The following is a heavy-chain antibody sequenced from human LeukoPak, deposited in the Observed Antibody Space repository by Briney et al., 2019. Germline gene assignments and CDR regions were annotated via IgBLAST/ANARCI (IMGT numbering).Heavy chain of an antibody. D-gene: IGHD6-13*01. J-gene: IGHJ4*02. CDR2: IYSGGST. Sequence: PGGSLRLSCAASGFTVSSNYVSWVRQAPGKGLEWVSVIYSGGSTYYADSVKGRFTISRDNSKNTLYLQMNSLRAEDTAVYYCARRLYSSSWSSFDYWGQGTLVTVSS. V-gene: IGHV3-53*01. CDR1: GFTVSSNY. CDR3: ARRLYSSSWSSFDY.